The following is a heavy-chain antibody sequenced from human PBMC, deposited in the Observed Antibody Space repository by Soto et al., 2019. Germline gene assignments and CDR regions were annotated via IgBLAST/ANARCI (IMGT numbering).Heavy chain of an antibody. J-gene: IGHJ6*02. V-gene: IGHV3-13*05. Sequence: EVQLVESGGGLVQPGGSLRLSCVASGFTFSSYDMHWVRQATGKGLEWVSAIGTAGDPYYPGSVKGRFTISRENAKNSLYLQMNSLRAGDTAVYYCARDRRGSGRFSYGMDVWGQGTTVTVSS. CDR2: IGTAGDP. CDR1: GFTFSSYD. D-gene: IGHD3-10*01. CDR3: ARDRRGSGRFSYGMDV.